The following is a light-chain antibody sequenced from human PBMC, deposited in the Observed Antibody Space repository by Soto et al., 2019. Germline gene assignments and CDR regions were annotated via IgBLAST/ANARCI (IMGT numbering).Light chain of an antibody. J-gene: IGKJ4*01. CDR3: QQSYSTPRT. CDR1: QGIRID. Sequence: IQMTQSPSSLSASVGDRVTITCRASQGIRIDLGWYQQKPGEAPKLLIYAASILQNGVPSTFSGSGSGTDFTLTISTLQPEDFATYYCQQSYSTPRTFGGGTKVDIK. CDR2: AAS. V-gene: IGKV1-39*01.